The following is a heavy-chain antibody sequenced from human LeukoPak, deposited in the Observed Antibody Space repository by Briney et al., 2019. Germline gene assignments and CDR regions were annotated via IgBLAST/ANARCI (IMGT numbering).Heavy chain of an antibody. Sequence: ASVKVSCKASGGTFSSYAISWVRQAPGQGLEWMGRIIPILGIANYAQKFQGRVTITADKSTSTAYMELSSLRSEDTAVYYCATRIYYYYGMDVWDQGTTVTVSS. CDR1: GGTFSSYA. V-gene: IGHV1-69*04. CDR3: ATRIYYYYGMDV. J-gene: IGHJ6*02. CDR2: IIPILGIA.